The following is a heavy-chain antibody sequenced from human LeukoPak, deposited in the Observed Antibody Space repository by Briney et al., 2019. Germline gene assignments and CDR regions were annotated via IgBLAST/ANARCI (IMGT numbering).Heavy chain of an antibody. CDR3: ARAGRYFDY. V-gene: IGHV4-30-2*01. J-gene: IGHJ4*02. Sequence: PSETLSFTCAVSGGSISSGGYSWRWIRQPPGKGLEWIGYIYHSGSTYYNPSLKSRVTISVDRSKNQFSLKLSSVTAADTAVYYCARAGRYFDYWGQGTLVTVSS. D-gene: IGHD3-9*01. CDR1: GGSISSGGYS. CDR2: IYHSGST.